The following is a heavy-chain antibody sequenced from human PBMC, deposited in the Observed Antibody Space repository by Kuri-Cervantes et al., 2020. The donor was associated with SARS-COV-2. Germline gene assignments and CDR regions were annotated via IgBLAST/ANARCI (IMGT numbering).Heavy chain of an antibody. CDR3: AAPPRITIFGSHDAFDI. CDR1: GGSFSGYY. J-gene: IGHJ3*02. D-gene: IGHD3-3*01. CDR2: IYYSGST. V-gene: IGHV4-34*01. Sequence: ESLRLSCAVYGGSFSGYYWSWNRQLPGKGLEWIGSIYYSGSTYYNPSLKSRVTISVVTSKNQFSLKLSSVTAADTAVHYCAAPPRITIFGSHDAFDIWGKGKMVTVSS.